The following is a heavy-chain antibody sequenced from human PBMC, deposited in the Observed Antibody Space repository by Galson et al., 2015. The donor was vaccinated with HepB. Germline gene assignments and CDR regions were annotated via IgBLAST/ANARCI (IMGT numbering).Heavy chain of an antibody. V-gene: IGHV1-69-2*01. D-gene: IGHD3-10*01. CDR1: GYTFTDYY. J-gene: IGHJ6*03. CDR2: VDPEDGET. CDR3: ATGRDNYYGSGSYSIDTPGYMDV. Sequence: VKVSCKVSGYTFTDYYMHWVQQAPGKGLEWMGLVDPEDGETIYAEKFQGRVTITADTSTDTAYMELSSLRSEDTAVYYCATGRDNYYGSGSYSIDTPGYMDVWGKGTTVTVSS.